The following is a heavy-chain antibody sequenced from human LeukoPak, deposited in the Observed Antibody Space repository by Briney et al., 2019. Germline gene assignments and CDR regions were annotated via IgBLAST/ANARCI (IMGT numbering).Heavy chain of an antibody. V-gene: IGHV3-23*01. J-gene: IGHJ4*02. CDR1: GFAFSNYA. CDR2: ISATGNSK. Sequence: GGSLRLSCAASGFAFSNYAMSWVRQAPGKGLEWVSTISATGNSKYYADSVKGRFSTSRDAANSTLYLQVTSLRAEDTAVYYCAKDRDLNDSSNNFDFWGRGTLVTVSS. D-gene: IGHD3-22*01. CDR3: AKDRDLNDSSNNFDF.